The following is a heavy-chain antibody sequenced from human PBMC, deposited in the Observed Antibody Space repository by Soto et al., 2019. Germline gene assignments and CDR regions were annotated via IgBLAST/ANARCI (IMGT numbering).Heavy chain of an antibody. V-gene: IGHV3-66*01. Sequence: HPGGSLRLSCAASGFTVSSNYMSWVRQAPGKGLEWVSVIYSGGSTYYADSVKGRFTISRDNSKNTLYLQMNSLRAEDTAVYYCARAQDRATNYYGSGSPLSQSNYYGMDVWGQGTTVTVSS. CDR1: GFTVSSNY. D-gene: IGHD3-10*01. CDR2: IYSGGST. J-gene: IGHJ6*02. CDR3: ARAQDRATNYYGSGSPLSQSNYYGMDV.